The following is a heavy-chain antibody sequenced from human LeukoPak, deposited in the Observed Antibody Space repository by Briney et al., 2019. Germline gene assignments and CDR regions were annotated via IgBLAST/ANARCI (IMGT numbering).Heavy chain of an antibody. CDR1: GGSISSYY. CDR2: IYYSGST. D-gene: IGHD2-15*01. V-gene: IGHV4-59*06. J-gene: IGHJ4*02. Sequence: SETLSLTCTVSGGSISSYYWSWIRQHPGKGLEWIGYIYYSGSTYYNPSLKSRVTISVDTSKNQFSLKLSSVTAADTAVYYCASSLGYCSGGSCHDFDYWGQGTLVTVSS. CDR3: ASSLGYCSGGSCHDFDY.